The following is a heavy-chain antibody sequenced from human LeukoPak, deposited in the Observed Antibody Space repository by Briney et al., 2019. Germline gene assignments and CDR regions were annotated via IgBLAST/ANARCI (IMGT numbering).Heavy chain of an antibody. Sequence: GGSLGLSCAASGFTFSAYSMNWVRQAPGKGLEWVSSISSSSSYIYYADSVKGRFTISRDNAKNSVYLHMTGLSAADTAVYYCATWDDLPLDHWGQGTLVTVSS. CDR3: ATWDDLPLDH. D-gene: IGHD1-1*01. CDR2: ISSSSSYI. V-gene: IGHV3-21*01. J-gene: IGHJ4*02. CDR1: GFTFSAYS.